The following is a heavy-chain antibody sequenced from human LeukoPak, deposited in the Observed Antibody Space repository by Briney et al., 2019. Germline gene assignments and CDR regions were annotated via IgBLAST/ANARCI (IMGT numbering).Heavy chain of an antibody. J-gene: IGHJ5*02. V-gene: IGHV3-74*01. D-gene: IGHD1-26*01. CDR1: GFTFSSNR. Sequence: GGSLRLSCAASGFTFSSNRMHWVRQAPGKGLVWVSRINSDGRTTSYGDSVKGRFTVSRDNAKNTLYLQMNSLRAEDTALYYCARGDILPGGLDPWGQGTLVTVSS. CDR3: ARGDILPGGLDP. CDR2: INSDGRTT.